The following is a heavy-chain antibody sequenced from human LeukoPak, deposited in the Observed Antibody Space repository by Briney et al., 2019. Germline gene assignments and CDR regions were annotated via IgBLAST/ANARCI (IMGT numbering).Heavy chain of an antibody. J-gene: IGHJ4*02. D-gene: IGHD3-22*01. CDR3: ARVEMENYYDSSGRYLF. V-gene: IGHV1-18*01. CDR2: ISAYNGNT. CDR1: GYTFTSYG. Sequence: GASVTVSCKASGYTFTSYGISWVRQAPGQGLEWMGWISAYNGNTNYAQKLQGRVTMTTDTSTSTAYMELRSLRSDDTAVYYCARVEMENYYDSSGRYLFWGQGTLVTVSS.